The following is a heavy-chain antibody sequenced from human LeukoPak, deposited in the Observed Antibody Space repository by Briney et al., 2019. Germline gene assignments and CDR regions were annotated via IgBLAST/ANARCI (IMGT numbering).Heavy chain of an antibody. V-gene: IGHV4-39*01. D-gene: IGHD6-19*01. CDR1: GGSIRSSDDY. CDR2: IHYGGIT. Sequence: PSETLSLTCTVFGGSIRSSDDYWGWIRQPPGKGLEWTGSIHYGGITYYNPSLKSRVTISVDTSKNQFSLKLSSVTAADTAVYYCARRGSSGFLYYFDYWGQGILVTVSS. CDR3: ARRGSSGFLYYFDY. J-gene: IGHJ4*02.